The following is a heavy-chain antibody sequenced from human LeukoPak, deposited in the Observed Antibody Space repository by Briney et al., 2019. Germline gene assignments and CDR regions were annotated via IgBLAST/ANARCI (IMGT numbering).Heavy chain of an antibody. CDR1: GGTFSSYA. V-gene: IGHV1-69*13. Sequence: SVTVSCKASGGTFSSYAISWVRQAPGQGLEWMGGIIPMFGTANYAQKFQGRVTITADESTSTAYMELSSLRSEDTAVYYCARNTGYSSSWYADYWGQGTLVTVSS. D-gene: IGHD6-13*01. CDR3: ARNTGYSSSWYADY. CDR2: IIPMFGTA. J-gene: IGHJ4*02.